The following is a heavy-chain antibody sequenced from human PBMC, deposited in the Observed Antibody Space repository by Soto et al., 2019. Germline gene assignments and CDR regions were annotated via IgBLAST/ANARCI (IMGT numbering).Heavy chain of an antibody. CDR1: GFTFSSYG. CDR3: AKDLRWLFDY. D-gene: IGHD3-22*01. V-gene: IGHV3-30*18. J-gene: IGHJ4*02. Sequence: VGSLRLSCAASGFTFSSYGMHWVRQAPGKGLEWVAVISYDGSNKYYADSVKGRFTISRDNSKNTLYLQMNSLRAEDTAVYYCAKDLRWLFDYWGQGTLVTVSS. CDR2: ISYDGSNK.